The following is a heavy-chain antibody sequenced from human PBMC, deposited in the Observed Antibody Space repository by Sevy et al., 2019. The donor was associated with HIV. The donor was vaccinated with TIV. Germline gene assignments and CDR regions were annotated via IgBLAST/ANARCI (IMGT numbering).Heavy chain of an antibody. V-gene: IGHV3-23*01. CDR2: ISGSGGST. CDR3: AKWGGYYYDSSGYFDY. D-gene: IGHD3-22*01. CDR1: GFTFSSYA. Sequence: GGSLRLSCAASGFTFSSYAMSWVRQAPGKGLEWVSAISGSGGSTYYADSVKGRFTISRDNSKNTLYLQMNSLRAEDTAVYYCAKWGGYYYDSSGYFDYWGQGTLVTVSS. J-gene: IGHJ4*02.